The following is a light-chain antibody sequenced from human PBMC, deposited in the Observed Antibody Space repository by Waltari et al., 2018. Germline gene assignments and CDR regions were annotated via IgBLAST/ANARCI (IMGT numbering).Light chain of an antibody. CDR2: GVN. J-gene: IGLJ2*01. Sequence: QSVLTQPPSVSGAPGQRVTISCTGSGSNIGAGYDVHWYRQLPGKAPTPLIYGVNTRPPGCSVRVSGSQFDTSASLAIAGLQADDGADYYCQAYDTTLSVVFGGGTKLTVL. V-gene: IGLV1-40*01. CDR3: QAYDTTLSVV. CDR1: GSNIGAGYD.